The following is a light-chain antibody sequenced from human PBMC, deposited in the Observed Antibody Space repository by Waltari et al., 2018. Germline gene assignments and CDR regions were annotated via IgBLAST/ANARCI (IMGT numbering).Light chain of an antibody. CDR2: DAS. CDR1: HYIANF. CDR3: QQTYKSPPT. Sequence: DVLVTQSPSSLSASVGDSVPLTCRAIHYIANFLNWYQHMPGKAPRLLIHDASTLQPGVSPRFSGSTSGTDFILTIDNLHPEDFATYYCQQTYKSPPTFGPGTKVDV. V-gene: IGKV1-39*01. J-gene: IGKJ3*01.